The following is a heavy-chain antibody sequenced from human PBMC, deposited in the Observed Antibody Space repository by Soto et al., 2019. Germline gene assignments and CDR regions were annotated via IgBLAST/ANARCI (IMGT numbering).Heavy chain of an antibody. CDR2: ISTYKGNT. J-gene: IGHJ4*02. CDR3: ATRSPAFDY. V-gene: IGHV1-18*01. CDR1: GYTFTSYG. Sequence: QVQLVQSGPEVKKPGASVKVSCKTSGYTFTSYGIAWVRQAPGQGLEWMGWISTYKGNTNYAQKFQGRVTMTTDTSTSTGYMELRSLRSDHTAVYYCATRSPAFDYWGQGTLVTVSS.